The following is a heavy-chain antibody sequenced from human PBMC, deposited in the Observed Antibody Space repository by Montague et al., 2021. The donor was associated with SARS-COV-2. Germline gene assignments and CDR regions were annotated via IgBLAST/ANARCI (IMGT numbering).Heavy chain of an antibody. CDR3: AGGWAFDP. Sequence: SETLSLTCTVSGGSTASHYWNWIRQSPGKRREWIGYVYYHGDTTYNHSLQSRVTMSIDTSENKFSLVLNAVTAADTSVYFCAGGWAFDPWGQGRLVTVSS. CDR1: GGSTASHY. D-gene: IGHD6-19*01. V-gene: IGHV4-59*08. CDR2: VYYHGDT. J-gene: IGHJ3*01.